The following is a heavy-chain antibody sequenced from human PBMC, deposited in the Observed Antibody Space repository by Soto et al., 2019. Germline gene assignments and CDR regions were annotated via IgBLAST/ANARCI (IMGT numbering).Heavy chain of an antibody. CDR2: ISWNSGSI. CDR3: AKVGGIAVAGGADY. V-gene: IGHV3-9*01. J-gene: IGHJ4*02. D-gene: IGHD6-19*01. Sequence: EVQLVESGGGLVQPGRSLRLSCAASGFTFDDYAMHWVRQAPGKGLEWVSGISWNSGSIGYADSVKGRFTISRDNAKNSLYLEMNSLGAEDTALYYCAKVGGIAVAGGADYWGQGTLVTVSS. CDR1: GFTFDDYA.